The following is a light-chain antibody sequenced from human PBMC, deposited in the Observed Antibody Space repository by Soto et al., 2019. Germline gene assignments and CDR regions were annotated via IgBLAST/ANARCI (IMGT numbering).Light chain of an antibody. CDR2: GAS. J-gene: IGKJ2*01. Sequence: EIVMTQSPATLSVSPGDRATLSCRASQSVSSNLAWYQQKPGQAPRLLIYGASTRATGIPARFSGSGSGTKFTLTISSLQSEDFAVYYCQQYNNWPPRTFGQGTKLEIK. CDR1: QSVSSN. CDR3: QQYNNWPPRT. V-gene: IGKV3-15*01.